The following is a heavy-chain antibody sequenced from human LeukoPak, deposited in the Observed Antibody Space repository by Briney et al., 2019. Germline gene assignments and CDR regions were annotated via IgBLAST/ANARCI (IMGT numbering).Heavy chain of an antibody. J-gene: IGHJ6*04. D-gene: IGHD6-13*01. CDR2: INSIGHST. CDR3: ARDAAAGAYYYYGMDV. CDR1: GFTFSTYA. Sequence: QPGGSLRLSCAASGFTFSTYAMSWVRQAPGKGLEWVSTINSIGHSTYYADSVQGRFTISRDNSKNTLYLQMNSLRAEDTAVYYCARDAAAGAYYYYGMDVWGKGTTVTVSS. V-gene: IGHV3-23*01.